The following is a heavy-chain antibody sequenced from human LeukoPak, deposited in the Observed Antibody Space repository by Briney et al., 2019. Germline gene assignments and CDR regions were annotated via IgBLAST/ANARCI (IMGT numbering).Heavy chain of an antibody. CDR3: AKGRLERRQGFDF. D-gene: IGHD1-1*01. J-gene: IGHJ4*02. CDR1: GFSVSSNY. Sequence: GGSLRLSCAASGFSVSSNYMTWVRQAPGKGLEWVSIIYSDYSGGSTYYADSVKGRFTISRDNSKNMLYLQMNSLGAEDTAVYYCAKGRLERRQGFDFWGQGTLVTVSS. CDR2: IYSDYSGGST. V-gene: IGHV3-53*01.